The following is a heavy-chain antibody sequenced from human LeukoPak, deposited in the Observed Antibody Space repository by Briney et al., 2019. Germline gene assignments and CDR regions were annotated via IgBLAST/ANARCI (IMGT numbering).Heavy chain of an antibody. D-gene: IGHD6-19*01. V-gene: IGHV1-18*01. CDR2: ISAYNGNT. CDR3: ARERGGGYSSGWFLDY. CDR1: GYTFNDYY. J-gene: IGHJ4*02. Sequence: ASVKVSCKASGYTFNDYYMHWVRQAPGQGLEWMGWISAYNGNTNYAQKLQGRVTMTTDTSTITAYMELRSLRSDDTAVYYCARERGGGYSSGWFLDYWGQGTLVTVSS.